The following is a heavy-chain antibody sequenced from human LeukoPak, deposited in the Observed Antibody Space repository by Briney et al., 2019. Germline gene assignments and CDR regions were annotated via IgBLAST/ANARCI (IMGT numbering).Heavy chain of an antibody. CDR2: IKTKTDGGTT. CDR1: GFTFTYAW. V-gene: IGHV3-15*01. Sequence: PGGSLRLSCAASGFTFTYAWMSWVRQAPGKGLEWVGRIKTKTDGGTTDYAAPVKGRFTISRDDLKNTVYLQMNSLRAEDTAVYYCTRNEIWGRGTLVTVSS. J-gene: IGHJ4*02. CDR3: TRNEI.